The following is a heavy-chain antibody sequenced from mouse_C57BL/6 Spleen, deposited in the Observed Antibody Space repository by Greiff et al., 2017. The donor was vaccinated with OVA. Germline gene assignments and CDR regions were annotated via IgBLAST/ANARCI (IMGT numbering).Heavy chain of an antibody. Sequence: VQLVESGAELARPGASVKLSCKASGYTFTSYGISWVKQRTGQGLEWIGEIYPRSGNTYYNEKFKGKATLTADKSSSTAYMELRSLTSEDSAVYFCARYDYDWYFDVWGTGTTVTVSS. CDR3: ARYDYDWYFDV. V-gene: IGHV1-81*01. CDR2: IYPRSGNT. J-gene: IGHJ1*03. D-gene: IGHD2-4*01. CDR1: GYTFTSYG.